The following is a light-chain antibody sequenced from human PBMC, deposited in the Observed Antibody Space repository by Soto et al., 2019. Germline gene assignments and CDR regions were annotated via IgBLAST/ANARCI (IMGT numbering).Light chain of an antibody. CDR2: DVS. V-gene: IGLV2-14*01. J-gene: IGLJ2*01. CDR1: SSDVGGYKF. Sequence: QSALTQPASVSGSHGQSITLSCTGTSSDVGGYKFVSWYQQHPGKVPKLLIYDVSNRPSGVSNRFSGSKSGNTASLTISGLQAEDEAEYYCSSYTRSTTLNVLFGGGTKVTVL. CDR3: SSYTRSTTLNVL.